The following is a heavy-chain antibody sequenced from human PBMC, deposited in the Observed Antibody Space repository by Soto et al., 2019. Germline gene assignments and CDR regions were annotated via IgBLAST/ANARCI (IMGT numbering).Heavy chain of an antibody. V-gene: IGHV2-5*01. Sequence: PTLVNPTQTLTLTCTFSGFSLSTSGVGVGWIRQPPGKALEWLALIYWNDDKRYSPSLKSRLTITKDTSKNQVVLTMTNMDPVDTATYYCAHSSEARYYYGSGSYLNWFDPWGQGTLVTVSS. CDR1: GFSLSTSGVG. D-gene: IGHD3-10*01. J-gene: IGHJ5*02. CDR2: IYWNDDK. CDR3: AHSSEARYYYGSGSYLNWFDP.